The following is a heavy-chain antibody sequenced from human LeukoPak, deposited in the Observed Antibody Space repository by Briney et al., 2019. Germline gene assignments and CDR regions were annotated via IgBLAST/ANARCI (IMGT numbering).Heavy chain of an antibody. D-gene: IGHD2-2*01. V-gene: IGHV3-48*03. Sequence: GGSLRLSCAGSGFTFSSYEMNWVRQAPGKGLEWISYISTSGSTTYYADSVKGRFTISRDNAKNSLYLQMNSLRGEDTAVYYCAAGSGTSSWGQGTLVNVSS. CDR2: ISTSGSTT. CDR3: AAGSGTSS. J-gene: IGHJ5*02. CDR1: GFTFSSYE.